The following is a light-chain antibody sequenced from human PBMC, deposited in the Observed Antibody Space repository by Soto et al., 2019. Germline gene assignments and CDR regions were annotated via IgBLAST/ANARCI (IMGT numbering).Light chain of an antibody. J-gene: IGKJ1*01. CDR3: QQSNSKSWT. CDR2: EAS. V-gene: IGKV1-5*01. CDR1: QGISRW. Sequence: DIQMTQSPSTLSASVGDRVTITCRASQGISRWLAWYQQKPGRAPKLLIYEASILESGVPSRFSGGGSGTEFTLTISSLQPSDFATYYCQQSNSKSWTFGQGTKVDIK.